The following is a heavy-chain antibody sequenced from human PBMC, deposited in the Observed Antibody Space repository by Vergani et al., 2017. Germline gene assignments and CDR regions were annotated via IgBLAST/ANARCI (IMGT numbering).Heavy chain of an antibody. D-gene: IGHD6-19*01. J-gene: IGHJ5*02. V-gene: IGHV4-39*01. Sequence: QLQLQESVPGLVKPSATLSLTCSVSGASTRSSNYYWGWIRQPPGKGLEWIASSYYSGSTYYNPSIKSRVTISVDTSKNQFSLKLSSVTAAATVVYFCARHSTVEWLVILGWIDPWGQGLLVTVPS. CDR3: ARHSTVEWLVILGWIDP. CDR1: GASTRSSNYY. CDR2: SYYSGST.